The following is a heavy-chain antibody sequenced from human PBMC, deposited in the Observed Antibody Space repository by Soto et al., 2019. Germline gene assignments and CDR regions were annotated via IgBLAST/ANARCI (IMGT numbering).Heavy chain of an antibody. V-gene: IGHV2-5*02. Sequence: QITLKESGPTLVKPTQTLTLTCTFSGFSLNTHTVVVAWIRQPPGKALEWLGCIYWDDDKRYTPYRKNRLTITKDTSKQRVVLTTTNMDPVDSGSYNCAHRYLGYTLAYWGQGTLVPVSS. CDR3: AHRYLGYTLAY. J-gene: IGHJ4*02. D-gene: IGHD5-12*01. CDR1: GFSLNTHTVV. CDR2: IYWDDDK.